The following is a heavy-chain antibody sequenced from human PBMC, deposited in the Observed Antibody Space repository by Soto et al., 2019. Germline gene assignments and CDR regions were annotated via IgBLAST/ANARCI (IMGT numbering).Heavy chain of an antibody. CDR3: AREAEYCISTSCSYYYYGMDV. D-gene: IGHD2-2*01. Sequence: KPGGSLRLSCTASGFTFSDYYMSWIRQAPGKGLEWVSYISSSGSTIYYADSVKGRFTISRDNAKNSLYLQMNSLRAEDTAVYYCAREAEYCISTSCSYYYYGMDVWGQGTTVTVSS. CDR1: GFTFSDYY. J-gene: IGHJ6*02. V-gene: IGHV3-11*01. CDR2: ISSSGSTI.